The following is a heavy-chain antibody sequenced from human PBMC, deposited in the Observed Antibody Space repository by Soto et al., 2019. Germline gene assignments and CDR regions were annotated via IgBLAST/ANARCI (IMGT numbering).Heavy chain of an antibody. V-gene: IGHV4-34*01. D-gene: IGHD6-13*01. CDR1: GGSFSGYI. CDR2: INHSGSA. J-gene: IGHJ4*02. Sequence: SETLSLTCDVYGGSFSGYIWTWIRQTPGKGLQWIGQINHSGSANYSPSFQGHVTISADKSISTAYLQWSSLKASDTAMFYCARLQAAAGDNDLTFDYWGQGTLVTVSS. CDR3: ARLQAAAGDNDLTFDY.